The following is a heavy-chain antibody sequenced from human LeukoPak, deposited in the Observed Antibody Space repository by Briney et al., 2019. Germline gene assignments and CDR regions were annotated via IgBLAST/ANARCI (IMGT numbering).Heavy chain of an antibody. CDR3: ARRGSGGRSFDY. CDR2: IYCSGST. J-gene: IGHJ4*02. CDR1: GGSISSYY. D-gene: IGHD3-10*01. Sequence: SETLSLTATVSGGSISSYYWGWIGQPPGKGLEWIGYIYCSGSTNYNPSVESRVTISVDTSKNQFSLKLTSVTAADTAVYYCARRGSGGRSFDYWGQGTLVTVSS. V-gene: IGHV4-59*08.